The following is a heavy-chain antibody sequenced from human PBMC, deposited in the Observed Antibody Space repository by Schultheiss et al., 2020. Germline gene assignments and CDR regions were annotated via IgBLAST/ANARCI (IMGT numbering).Heavy chain of an antibody. Sequence: GGSLRLSCAASGFTFSDHYMSWIRQAPGKGLEWVANIKQDGSEKYYLDSVKGRFTISRDNAKNSLYLQMNSLRAEDTAVYYCARDSRGAFDYWGQGTLVTVSS. CDR2: IKQDGSEK. J-gene: IGHJ4*02. CDR3: ARDSRGAFDY. CDR1: GFTFSDHY. V-gene: IGHV3-7*01.